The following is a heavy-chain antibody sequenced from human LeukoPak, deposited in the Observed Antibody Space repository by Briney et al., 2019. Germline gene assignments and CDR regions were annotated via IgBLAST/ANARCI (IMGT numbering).Heavy chain of an antibody. Sequence: PSETLSLTCAVYGGSFSGYCWSWIRQPPGKGLEWIGEINHSGSTNYNPSLKSRVTISVDTSKNQFSLKLSSVTAADTAVYYCARVLKYYDILTGYTTGRIHDAFDIWGQGTMVTVSS. D-gene: IGHD3-9*01. CDR3: ARVLKYYDILTGYTTGRIHDAFDI. CDR2: INHSGST. V-gene: IGHV4-34*01. J-gene: IGHJ3*02. CDR1: GGSFSGYC.